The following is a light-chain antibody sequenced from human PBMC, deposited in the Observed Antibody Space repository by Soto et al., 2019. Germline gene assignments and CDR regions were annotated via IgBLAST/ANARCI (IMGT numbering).Light chain of an antibody. CDR3: QQYNAYPWT. J-gene: IGKJ1*01. Sequence: DIQMTQSPSTLSASVGDRVTITCRASQSINNWLAWYQQKPGKAPKILISDASSLESGVPSSFSGSGSGTEFTLTITSLQPDDFTPYFCQQYNAYPWTFGQGTKVEIK. CDR2: DAS. CDR1: QSINNW. V-gene: IGKV1-5*01.